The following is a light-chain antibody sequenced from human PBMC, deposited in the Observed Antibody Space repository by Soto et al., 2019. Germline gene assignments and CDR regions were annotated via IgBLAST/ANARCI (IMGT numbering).Light chain of an antibody. CDR2: SNN. V-gene: IGLV1-44*01. CDR1: SSNIGSNT. J-gene: IGLJ1*01. Sequence: QSVLTQPPSASGTPGQRVTISCSGSSSNIGSNTVNWYQQLPGTAPKLLIYSNNQRPSGVPVRFSGSKSGTSASLAISGLQSEDEADYYCAAWDDSLNGLDVFGTGTKVTVL. CDR3: AAWDDSLNGLDV.